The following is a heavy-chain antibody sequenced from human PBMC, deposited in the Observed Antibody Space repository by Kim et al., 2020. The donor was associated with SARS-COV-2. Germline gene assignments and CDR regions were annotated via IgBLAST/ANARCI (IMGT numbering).Heavy chain of an antibody. CDR1: GFTFSSDA. V-gene: IGHV3-23*01. CDR3: AEVNRRITIFGVGIMGYYFDY. J-gene: IGHJ4*02. CDR2: ISGSGGST. Sequence: GGSLRLSCAASGFTFSSDAMSWVRQAPGKGLEWVAAISGSGGSTYYADSVKGRFTISRDNSKNTLYLQMNSLRVEDTAVYYCAEVNRRITIFGVGIMGYYFDYWGQGTLVTVSS. D-gene: IGHD3-3*01.